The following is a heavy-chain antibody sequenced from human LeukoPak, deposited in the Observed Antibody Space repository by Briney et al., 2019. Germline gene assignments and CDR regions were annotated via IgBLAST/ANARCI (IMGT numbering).Heavy chain of an antibody. J-gene: IGHJ4*02. V-gene: IGHV5-51*01. CDR1: GCLFTSYW. D-gene: IGHD6-19*01. Sequence: GAALQISCKGAGCLFTSYWIGWGRQLPGKGLEWRGVIYPGGCDTRYSPSFQGQVTISAHKSISTAYLQWSSLKPSDTAMYYCARHGGQSLASAFDYWGQGTLVTVSS. CDR2: IYPGGCDT. CDR3: ARHGGQSLASAFDY.